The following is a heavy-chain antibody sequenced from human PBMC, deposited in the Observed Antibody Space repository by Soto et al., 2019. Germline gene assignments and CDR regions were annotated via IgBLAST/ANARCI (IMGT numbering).Heavy chain of an antibody. CDR2: INAGNGNT. CDR1: GYTFTSYA. D-gene: IGHD2-15*01. Sequence: QVQLVQSGAEVKKPGASVKVSCKASGYTFTSYAMHWVRQAPGQRLEWMGWINAGNGNTKYSQKFQGRVTITRDTAASTAYMELRSLRSEDTAVYFCARVRIVVVVAATYYYFDYWGQGTLVTVSS. V-gene: IGHV1-3*01. J-gene: IGHJ4*02. CDR3: ARVRIVVVVAATYYYFDY.